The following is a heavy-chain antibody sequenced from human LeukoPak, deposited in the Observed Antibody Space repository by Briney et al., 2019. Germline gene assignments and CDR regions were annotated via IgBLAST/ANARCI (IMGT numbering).Heavy chain of an antibody. V-gene: IGHV3-66*01. CDR1: GFTFSSNY. D-gene: IGHD1-26*01. CDR3: ARDSTVGDAFDI. CDR2: IYSGGST. J-gene: IGHJ3*02. Sequence: PGGSLRLSCAASGFTFSSNYMSWVRQGPGKGLEWVSVIYSGGSTYYADSVKGRFTISRDNSKNTLYLQMNSLRAEDTAVYYCARDSTVGDAFDIWGQGTMVTVSS.